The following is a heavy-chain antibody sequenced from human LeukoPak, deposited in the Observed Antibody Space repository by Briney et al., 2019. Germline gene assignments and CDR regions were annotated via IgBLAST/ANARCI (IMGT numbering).Heavy chain of an antibody. V-gene: IGHV3-21*01. J-gene: IGHJ1*01. Sequence: PGGSLRLSCAASGFTFRSYTMSWVRQAPGKGLEWVSSISSSSDYIYYADSLQGRFTISRDNAKKSLFLQMNNLRTEDSAMYYCARGIVVAGTYFQHWGQGTLVTVSS. D-gene: IGHD6-19*01. CDR2: ISSSSDYI. CDR3: ARGIVVAGTYFQH. CDR1: GFTFRSYT.